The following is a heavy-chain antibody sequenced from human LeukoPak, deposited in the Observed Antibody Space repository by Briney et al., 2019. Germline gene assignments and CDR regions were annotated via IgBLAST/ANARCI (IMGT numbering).Heavy chain of an antibody. D-gene: IGHD3-3*01. V-gene: IGHV3-30*02. Sequence: GGSLRLSCAASGFTFSSYGMHWVRQAPGKGLEWVAFIRYDGSNKYYADSVKARFTISRDNSKNTLYLQLNSLRAEDTAVYYCAKVSGPTYYYYYMDVWGKGTTVTISS. CDR3: AKVSGPTYYYYYMDV. CDR1: GFTFSSYG. CDR2: IRYDGSNK. J-gene: IGHJ6*03.